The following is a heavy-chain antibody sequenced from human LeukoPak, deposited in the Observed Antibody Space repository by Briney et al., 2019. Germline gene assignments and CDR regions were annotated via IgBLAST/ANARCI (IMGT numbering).Heavy chain of an antibody. CDR3: ARGSWRGILTGYSY. V-gene: IGHV3-33*01. CDR1: GFTFSSYG. D-gene: IGHD3-9*01. J-gene: IGHJ4*02. Sequence: GGSLPLSCAASGFTFSSYGMHCVRQAPGRGLEWVAVIWYDGSNKYYAASVKGRFTISRDNSKNTLYLQMNSLRAEDTAVYYCARGSWRGILTGYSYWGQGTLVTVSS. CDR2: IWYDGSNK.